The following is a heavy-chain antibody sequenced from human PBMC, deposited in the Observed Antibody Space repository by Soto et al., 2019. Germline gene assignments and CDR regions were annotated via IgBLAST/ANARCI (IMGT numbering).Heavy chain of an antibody. CDR1: GFTFSSYC. J-gene: IGHJ4*02. Sequence: GSLRLSCAASGFTFSSYCMSWVRQAPGKGLEWVSSISSSSSYIYYADSVKGRFTISRDNAKNSLYLQMNSLRAEDTAVYYCARDLYNWNDDYWGQGTLVTVSS. D-gene: IGHD1-1*01. CDR2: ISSSSSYI. CDR3: ARDLYNWNDDY. V-gene: IGHV3-21*01.